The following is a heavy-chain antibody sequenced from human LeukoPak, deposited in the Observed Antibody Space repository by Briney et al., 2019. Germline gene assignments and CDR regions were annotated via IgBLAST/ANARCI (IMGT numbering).Heavy chain of an antibody. Sequence: ASVKVSCKASGYSFTSHYMHWVRQAPGQGLEWMGIINPSGGSTSYAQKFQGRVTMTRDMSTSTVYMELSSLRSEDTAVYYCARGGGEGATIWPWFDPWGQGTLVTVSS. V-gene: IGHV1-46*01. CDR1: GYSFTSHY. CDR2: INPSGGST. CDR3: ARGGGEGATIWPWFDP. J-gene: IGHJ5*02. D-gene: IGHD1-26*01.